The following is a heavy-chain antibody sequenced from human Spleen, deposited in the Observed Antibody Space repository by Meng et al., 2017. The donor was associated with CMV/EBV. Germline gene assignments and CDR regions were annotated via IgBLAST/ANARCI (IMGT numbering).Heavy chain of an antibody. Sequence: GGSLRLSCAASGFTFSNYNMNWVRQAPGKGLEWVSSISSSSSYIYYADSVKGRFTISRDNAKDSLYLQMNSLRAEDTAVYYCARSLMVYAMGEDYWGQGTLVTVSS. CDR1: GFTFSNYN. CDR3: ARSLMVYAMGEDY. J-gene: IGHJ4*02. V-gene: IGHV3-21*06. CDR2: ISSSSSYI. D-gene: IGHD2-8*01.